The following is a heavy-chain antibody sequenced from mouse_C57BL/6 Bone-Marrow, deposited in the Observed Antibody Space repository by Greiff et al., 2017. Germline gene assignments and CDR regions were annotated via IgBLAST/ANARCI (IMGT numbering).Heavy chain of an antibody. CDR3: ARWGGLRAY. Sequence: VQLQQPGAELVKPGASVKLSCKASGYTFTSYWMQWVKQRPGQGLEWIGEIDPSDSYTNYNQKFKGKATLTVDTSSSTAYMQLSSLTSEDSAVYYCARWGGLRAYWGQGTLVTVSA. CDR2: IDPSDSYT. V-gene: IGHV1-50*01. D-gene: IGHD2-4*01. CDR1: GYTFTSYW. J-gene: IGHJ3*01.